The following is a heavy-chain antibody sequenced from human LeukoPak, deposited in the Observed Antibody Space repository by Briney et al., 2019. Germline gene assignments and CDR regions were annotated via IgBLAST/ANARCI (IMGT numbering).Heavy chain of an antibody. J-gene: IGHJ5*02. CDR1: GFSFSNYA. CDR3: AKDRYGSGNNWLDP. CDR2: ILHDGSKI. Sequence: PGGSLRLSCRASGFSFSNYAMHWVRQAPGKGLEWLAFILHDGSKIYHADSINGRFTISRGNSNNTLFLQMSSLRTEDTGVYYCAKDRYGSGNNWLDPWGQGTLVTVSS. D-gene: IGHD3-10*01. V-gene: IGHV3-30*18.